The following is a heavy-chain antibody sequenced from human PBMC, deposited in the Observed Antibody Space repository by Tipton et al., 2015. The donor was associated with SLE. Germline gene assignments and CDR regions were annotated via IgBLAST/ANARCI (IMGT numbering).Heavy chain of an antibody. D-gene: IGHD1-26*01. Sequence: SLRLSCAASTFTFTDYDMSWVRQAPGKGLVWVSRINRDGSGTNYADSVKGRFTISRDNAKNSLYLQMNSLRAEDTAVYYCARGVGALYFDYWGQGTLVTVSS. CDR2: INRDGSGT. V-gene: IGHV3-11*04. CDR1: TFTFTDYD. J-gene: IGHJ4*02. CDR3: ARGVGALYFDY.